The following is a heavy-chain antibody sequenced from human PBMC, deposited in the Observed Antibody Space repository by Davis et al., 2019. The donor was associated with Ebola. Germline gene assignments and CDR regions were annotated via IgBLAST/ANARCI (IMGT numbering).Heavy chain of an antibody. CDR2: ISSSGSTI. J-gene: IGHJ5*02. CDR3: TTDPGDMSVP. Sequence: GESLKISCAASGFTFSSYWMHWVRQAPGKGLEWVSYISSSGSTIYYADSVKGRFTISRDNAKNSLYLQMNSLKTEDTAVYYCTTDPGDMSVPWGQGTLVTVSS. D-gene: IGHD7-27*01. V-gene: IGHV3-48*04. CDR1: GFTFSSYW.